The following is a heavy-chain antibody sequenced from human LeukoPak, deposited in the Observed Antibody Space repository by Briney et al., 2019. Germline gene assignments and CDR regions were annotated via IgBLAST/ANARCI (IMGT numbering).Heavy chain of an antibody. CDR2: INPNSGGT. J-gene: IGHJ4*02. Sequence: ASVKVSCKASGYTFTGYYMHWVRQAPGQGLEWMGWINPNSGGTNYAQKFQGRVTMTRDTSISTAYTELSRLRSDDTAVYYCARKAFGGVIVPYYFDYWGQGTLVTVSS. D-gene: IGHD3-16*02. CDR3: ARKAFGGVIVPYYFDY. V-gene: IGHV1-2*02. CDR1: GYTFTGYY.